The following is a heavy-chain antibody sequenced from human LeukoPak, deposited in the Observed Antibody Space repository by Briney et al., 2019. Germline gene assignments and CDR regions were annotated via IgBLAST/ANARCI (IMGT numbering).Heavy chain of an antibody. Sequence: ASVKVSCKASGYTFTSYGIIWVRQAPGQGLEWMGWISAYNGNTNYAQKLQGRVTMATDTSTSTAYMELRSLRSDDTAVYYCARGFDCSGGSCSHPPDYWGQGTLVTVSS. CDR3: ARGFDCSGGSCSHPPDY. V-gene: IGHV1-18*01. CDR2: ISAYNGNT. CDR1: GYTFTSYG. D-gene: IGHD2-15*01. J-gene: IGHJ4*02.